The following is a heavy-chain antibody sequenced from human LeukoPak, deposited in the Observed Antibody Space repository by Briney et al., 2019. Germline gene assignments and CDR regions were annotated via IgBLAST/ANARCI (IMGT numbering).Heavy chain of an antibody. D-gene: IGHD4-17*01. CDR2: ISGSGGST. J-gene: IGHJ4*02. CDR1: GFTFSSYA. V-gene: IGHV3-23*01. CDR3: AKAYYGDYYDY. Sequence: GGSLRLSCAASGFTFSSYAMSWVRQAPGRGLEWVSAISGSGGSTYYADSVKGRFTISRDNSKNTLYLQMNSLRAEDTDVYYCAKAYYGDYYDYWGQGTLVTVSS.